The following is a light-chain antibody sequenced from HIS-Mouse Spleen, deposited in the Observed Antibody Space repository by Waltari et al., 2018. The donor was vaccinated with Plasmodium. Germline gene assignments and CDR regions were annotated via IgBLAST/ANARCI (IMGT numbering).Light chain of an antibody. CDR2: DDS. CDR3: QVWDSSSDHPVV. CDR1: NIGSKS. J-gene: IGLJ2*01. V-gene: IGLV3-21*03. Sequence: SYVLTQPPSVSVAPGKTARITCGGNNIGSKSVHWYQQKPGQAPVLVVYDDSDRPSGGPERFSGSNSGNTATLTISRVEAGDEADYYCQVWDSSSDHPVVFGGGTKLTVL.